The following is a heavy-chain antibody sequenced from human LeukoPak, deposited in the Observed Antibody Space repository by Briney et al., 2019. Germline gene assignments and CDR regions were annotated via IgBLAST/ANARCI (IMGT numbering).Heavy chain of an antibody. CDR3: ARDLTLRRDY. CDR1: GYTFTGYY. CDR2: INPNSGGT. D-gene: IGHD4-17*01. J-gene: IGHJ4*02. Sequence: GASVKVSCKASGYTFTGYYMHWVRQAPGQGLEWMGWINPNSGGTNYALKFQGRVTMTRDTSISTDYMELSRLRSDDTAVYYCARDLTLRRDYWGQGTLVTVSS. V-gene: IGHV1-2*02.